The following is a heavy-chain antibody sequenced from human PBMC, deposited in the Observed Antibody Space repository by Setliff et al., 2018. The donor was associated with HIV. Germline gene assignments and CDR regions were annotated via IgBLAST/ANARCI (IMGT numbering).Heavy chain of an antibody. CDR2: ITKDGGGT. J-gene: IGHJ6*02. Sequence: PGGSLRLSCVASGFSFSAFSMNWVRQVPGKGLEWISYITKDGGGTHFSDSVKGRFTISRDNAMNSLYLQMNSLRAEDTALYYCAKDKAYGYYYGMDVWGQGTTVTVSS. D-gene: IGHD3-10*01. V-gene: IGHV3-48*04. CDR1: GFSFSAFS. CDR3: AKDKAYGYYYGMDV.